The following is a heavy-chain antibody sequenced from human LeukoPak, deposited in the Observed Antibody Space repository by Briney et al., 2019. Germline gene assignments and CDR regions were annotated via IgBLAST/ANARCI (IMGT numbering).Heavy chain of an antibody. D-gene: IGHD3-10*01. CDR3: ASSSGQH. V-gene: IGHV4-34*01. Sequence: SETLSLTCAVYGGSFSGYYWSWIRQPPGKGLEWIGEINHSGSTNYNPSLKSRVTISVDTSKNQFSLKLSSVTAAETAVYYCASSSGQHWGQGTLVTVSS. J-gene: IGHJ1*01. CDR1: GGSFSGYY. CDR2: INHSGST.